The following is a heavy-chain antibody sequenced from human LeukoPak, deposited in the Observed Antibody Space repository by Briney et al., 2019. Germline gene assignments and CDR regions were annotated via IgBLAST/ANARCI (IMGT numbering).Heavy chain of an antibody. CDR3: VRVDQVVPAAASYNSDC. Sequence: SETLSLTCTVSGGSISSGDYYWSWIRQPPGKGLEWIGYIYFSGSTYYNPSLKSRVIISVDTSKNQFSLKLSSVTAADTAVYYCVRVDQVVPAAASYNSDCWGQGTLVTVSS. D-gene: IGHD2-2*01. CDR1: GGSISSGDYY. J-gene: IGHJ4*02. V-gene: IGHV4-30-4*08. CDR2: IYFSGST.